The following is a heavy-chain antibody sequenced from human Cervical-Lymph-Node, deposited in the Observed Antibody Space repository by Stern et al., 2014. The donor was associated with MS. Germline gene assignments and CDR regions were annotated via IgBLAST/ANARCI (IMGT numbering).Heavy chain of an antibody. V-gene: IGHV5-51*01. CDR1: GYNFGDYW. J-gene: IGHJ6*02. Sequence: VQLVQSGAEVKKPGESLKISCKGSGYNFGDYWIGWVRQKPGKRLEWMGTIFPADSDSRYSPSFEGQVHISAGESISTAFLQSSSLKASDTGIYYCARHQPAATFAMDVWGQGTTVIVSS. CDR2: IFPADSDS. D-gene: IGHD2-2*01. CDR3: ARHQPAATFAMDV.